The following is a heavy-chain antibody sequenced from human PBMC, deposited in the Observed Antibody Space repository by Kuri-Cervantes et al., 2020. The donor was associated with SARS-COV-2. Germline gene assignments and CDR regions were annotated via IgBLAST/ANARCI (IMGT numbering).Heavy chain of an antibody. Sequence: GGSLRLSCKASGHDLINYVISWVRQAPGQGLEWMGGIIPIFGTANYAQKFQGRVTITTDESTSTAYMELSSLRSEDTAVYYCATCGSCYSILWYYYMDVWGKGTTVTVSS. CDR2: IIPIFGTA. CDR1: GHDLINYV. D-gene: IGHD2-15*01. V-gene: IGHV1-69*05. J-gene: IGHJ6*03. CDR3: ATCGSCYSILWYYYMDV.